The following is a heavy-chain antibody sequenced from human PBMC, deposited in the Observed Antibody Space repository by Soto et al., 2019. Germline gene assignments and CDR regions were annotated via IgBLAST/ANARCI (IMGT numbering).Heavy chain of an antibody. V-gene: IGHV5-10-1*01. J-gene: IGHJ4*02. CDR1: GYSFTSHW. CDR3: ARTYYSGSGSYYIFDY. D-gene: IGHD3-10*01. CDR2: IDPRDSYS. Sequence: GESLKISCKGSGYSFTSHWITWVRQMPGKGLEWMGRIDPRDSYSSYSPSFQGHVTMSADKSISTAYLQWSSLMASDTAMYYCARTYYSGSGSYYIFDYWGRGTLVTVSS.